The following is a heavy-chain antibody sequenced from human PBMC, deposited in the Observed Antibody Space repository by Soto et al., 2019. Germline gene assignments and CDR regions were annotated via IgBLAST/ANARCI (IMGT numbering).Heavy chain of an antibody. CDR1: GGSISSYY. CDR2: IFYSGST. Sequence: QVQLQESGPGLVKPSETLSLTCTVSGGSISSYYWSWIRQPPGKGLEWIGFIFYSGSTSYNPSLQRRVTISIDTSEYQFTLRLNSVTAAGTAVDYCASMIGDPVLSFDSWGQGTLVAVSS. J-gene: IGHJ5*01. D-gene: IGHD3-10*02. CDR3: ASMIGDPVLSFDS. V-gene: IGHV4-59*01.